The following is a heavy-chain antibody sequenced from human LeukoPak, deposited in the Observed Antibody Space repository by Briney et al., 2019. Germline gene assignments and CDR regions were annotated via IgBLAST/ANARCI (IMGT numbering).Heavy chain of an antibody. CDR2: IDPNSGGT. J-gene: IGHJ3*02. CDR1: GYTFTGYY. V-gene: IGHV1-2*02. D-gene: IGHD1-26*01. CDR3: ARDLRELRNDAFDI. Sequence: ASVKVSCKASGYTFTGYYMHWVRQAPGQGLEWMGWIDPNSGGTNYAQKFQGRVTMTRDTSISTAYMELSRLRSDDTAVYYCARDLRELRNDAFDIWGQGTMATVSS.